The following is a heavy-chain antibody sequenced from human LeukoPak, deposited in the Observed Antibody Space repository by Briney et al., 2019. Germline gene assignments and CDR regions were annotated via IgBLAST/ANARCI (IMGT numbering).Heavy chain of an antibody. CDR1: GYTFTSYG. J-gene: IGHJ4*02. CDR2: ISAYNGNT. Sequence: GASVKVSCKASGYTFTSYGISWVRQAPGQGLEWMGWISAYNGNTNYAQKLQGRVTMTTDTSTSTAYIELRSLRSVDTAVYYCARFSSRAVADDWGQGTLVTVSS. V-gene: IGHV1-18*01. CDR3: ARFSSRAVADD. D-gene: IGHD6-13*01.